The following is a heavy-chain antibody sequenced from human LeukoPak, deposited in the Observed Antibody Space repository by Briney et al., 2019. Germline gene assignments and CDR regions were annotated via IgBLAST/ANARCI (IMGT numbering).Heavy chain of an antibody. Sequence: GGSLRLSCAASGFTFSSYAMHWVRQAPGKGLEWVAVISYDGSNKYYADSVKGRFTISRDNSKNTLYLQMNSLRAEDTAVYYCARRDGYNYVIDYWGHGTLVTVSS. CDR1: GFTFSSYA. J-gene: IGHJ4*01. CDR2: ISYDGSNK. D-gene: IGHD5-24*01. V-gene: IGHV3-30-3*01. CDR3: ARRDGYNYVIDY.